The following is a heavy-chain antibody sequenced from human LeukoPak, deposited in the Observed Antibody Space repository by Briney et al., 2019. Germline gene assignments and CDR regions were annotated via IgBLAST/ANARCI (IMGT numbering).Heavy chain of an antibody. J-gene: IGHJ4*02. CDR1: GYTFTNYP. V-gene: IGHV7-4-1*02. Sequence: ASVKVSCKASGYTFTNYPMNGVRQAPGQGVEWMGWIDTNTGNPTYAQGFTGRFVFSLDTPVTTTYLQISSLKAEDTAVYYCTRDSYCSGGRCYSRVGYWGQGTLVTVSS. CDR2: IDTNTGNP. CDR3: TRDSYCSGGRCYSRVGY. D-gene: IGHD2-15*01.